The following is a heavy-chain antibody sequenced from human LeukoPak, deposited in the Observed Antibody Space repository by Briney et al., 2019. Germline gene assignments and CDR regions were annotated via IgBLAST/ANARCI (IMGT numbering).Heavy chain of an antibody. J-gene: IGHJ4*02. D-gene: IGHD3-22*01. Sequence: DSVMGRFTISRDDSKNTVYLQMNSLRVEDTAVYYCARDLGYYDSSGYQDWGQGTLVTVSS. V-gene: IGHV3-7*01. CDR3: ARDLGYYDSSGYQD.